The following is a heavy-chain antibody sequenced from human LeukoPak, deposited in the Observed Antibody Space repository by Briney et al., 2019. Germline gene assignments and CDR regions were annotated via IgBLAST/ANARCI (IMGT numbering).Heavy chain of an antibody. V-gene: IGHV1-46*01. J-gene: IGHJ3*02. CDR3: ARDDETDAFDI. Sequence: ASVKVSCKASGHTFTSYYMHWVRQAPGQGLEWMGIINPSGGSTSYAQKFQGRVTMTRDTSTSTVYMELSSLRSEDTAVYYCARDDETDAFDIWGQGTMVTVSS. CDR1: GHTFTSYY. CDR2: INPSGGST.